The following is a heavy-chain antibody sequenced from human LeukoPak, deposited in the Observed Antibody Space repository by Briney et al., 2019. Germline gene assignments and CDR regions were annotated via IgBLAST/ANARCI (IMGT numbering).Heavy chain of an antibody. V-gene: IGHV3-11*01. Sequence: GGSLRPSCAASGFTFSDYYMSWIRQAPGKGLEWVSYISGSGSTVYYTDSVKGRFTISRDNAKNSLFLQMNSLRAEDTAVYYCARERGYDDDYYYFYMDVWGKGTTVTVSS. CDR1: GFTFSDYY. CDR2: ISGSGSTV. D-gene: IGHD5-12*01. J-gene: IGHJ6*03. CDR3: ARERGYDDDYYYFYMDV.